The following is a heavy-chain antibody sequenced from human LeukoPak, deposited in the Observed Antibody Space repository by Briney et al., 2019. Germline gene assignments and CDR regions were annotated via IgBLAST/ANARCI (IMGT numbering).Heavy chain of an antibody. J-gene: IGHJ4*02. D-gene: IGHD3-10*01. CDR3: AREKAGDFDY. CDR2: IYYSGST. V-gene: IGHV4-59*01. Sequence: KSSETLSLTCTVSGGSISSYYWGWIRQPPGKGLEWIGYIYYSGSTNYNPSLKSRVTISVDTSKNQFSLKLSSVTAADTAVYYCAREKAGDFDYWGQGTLVTVSS. CDR1: GGSISSYY.